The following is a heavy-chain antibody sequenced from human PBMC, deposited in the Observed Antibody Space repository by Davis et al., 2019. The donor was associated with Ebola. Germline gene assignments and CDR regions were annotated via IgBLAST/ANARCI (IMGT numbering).Heavy chain of an antibody. CDR2: ISSSSSYT. CDR3: ARGTGLYYYYGMDV. J-gene: IGHJ6*02. V-gene: IGHV3-11*06. D-gene: IGHD3/OR15-3a*01. CDR1: GFTFSYYY. Sequence: SLKISCAASGFTFSYYYMSWIRQAPGKGLEWVSYISSSSSYTNYADSVKGRFTISRDNAKNSLYLQMNSLRAEDTAVYYCARGTGLYYYYGMDVWGQGTTVTVSS.